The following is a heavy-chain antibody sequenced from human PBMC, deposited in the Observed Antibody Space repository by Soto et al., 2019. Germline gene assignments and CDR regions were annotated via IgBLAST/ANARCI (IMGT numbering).Heavy chain of an antibody. Sequence: QVQLQQWGAGLLKPSETLSLTCAVYGGSFSGYYWSWIRQPPGKGLEWIGEINPSGSTNYTPSLTSRVTLYGDTPKNKFSLKLTSVPAADTAVYPCARGRDGGAANWGQGTLVTVSS. J-gene: IGHJ4*02. V-gene: IGHV4-34*01. CDR1: GGSFSGYY. CDR3: ARGRDGGAAN. D-gene: IGHD4-17*01. CDR2: INPSGST.